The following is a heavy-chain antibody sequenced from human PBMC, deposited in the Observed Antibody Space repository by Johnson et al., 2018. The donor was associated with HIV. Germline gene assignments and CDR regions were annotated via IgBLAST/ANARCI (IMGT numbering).Heavy chain of an antibody. Sequence: VQLVESGGGLVQPGGSLRLSCAASGFTFSSYAIHWVRQASGKGLEWVGHISSKTNSYATELAASLKGRFTISRDDSKNTAYLQINSLKSEDAAVYYCARDKEMTRLGAFDVWGQGTMVTVSS. D-gene: IGHD3-16*01. J-gene: IGHJ3*01. CDR3: ARDKEMTRLGAFDV. CDR1: GFTFSSYA. V-gene: IGHV3-73*01. CDR2: ISSKTNSYAT.